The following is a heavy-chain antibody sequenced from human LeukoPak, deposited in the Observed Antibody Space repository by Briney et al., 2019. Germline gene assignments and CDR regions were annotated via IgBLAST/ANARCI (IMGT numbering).Heavy chain of an antibody. CDR3: GKDFSWSFDY. V-gene: IGHV3-30*02. J-gene: IGHJ4*02. CDR1: GFTFSNFG. CDR2: IRINGNDK. Sequence: GGSLRLXCVASGFTFSNFGMHWVRQAPGKGLEWVAKIRINGNDKYYADSVKGRFTISRDNSKTMVYLQMNSLRAEDTAVYYCGKDFSWSFDYWGQGTLVTVSS.